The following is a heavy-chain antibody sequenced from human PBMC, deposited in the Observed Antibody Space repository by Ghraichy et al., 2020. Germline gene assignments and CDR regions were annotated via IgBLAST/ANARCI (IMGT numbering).Heavy chain of an antibody. CDR2: ISSSSSYI. CDR3: ARDARLLEYSSSSGPYWYFDL. D-gene: IGHD6-6*01. V-gene: IGHV3-21*01. CDR1: GFTFSSYS. J-gene: IGHJ2*01. Sequence: GGLRLSCAASGFTFSSYSMNWVRQAPGKGLEWVSSISSSSSYIYYADSVKGRFTISRDNAKNSLYLQMNSLRAEDTAVYYCARDARLLEYSSSSGPYWYFDLWGRGTLVTVSS.